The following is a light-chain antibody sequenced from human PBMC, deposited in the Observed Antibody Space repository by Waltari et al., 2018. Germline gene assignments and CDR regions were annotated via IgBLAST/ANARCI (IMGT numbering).Light chain of an antibody. Sequence: EIVLTQSPATLSLSPGEGATLSCRASQSVSNYLVWYQQKPGQAPRLLIYGTYNRATGIPARFSGSGSGTDFTLTISSLEPEDFAVYYCQQRASWPNTFGQGTKLEIK. CDR1: QSVSNY. J-gene: IGKJ2*01. V-gene: IGKV3-11*01. CDR3: QQRASWPNT. CDR2: GTY.